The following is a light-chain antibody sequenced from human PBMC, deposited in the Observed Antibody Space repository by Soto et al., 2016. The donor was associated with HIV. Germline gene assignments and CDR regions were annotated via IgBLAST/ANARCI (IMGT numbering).Light chain of an antibody. J-gene: IGLJ2*01. CDR1: SLRSYY. Sequence: SSELTQDPAVSVALGQTVRITCQGDSLRSYYGSWYQQKPGQAPVLVIYGKNSRPSGIPDRFSGSTSGNTAPLAITGAQAEDEADYYCDSRDSSGNRLIFGGGTKLTVL. CDR2: GKN. V-gene: IGLV3-19*01. CDR3: DSRDSSGNRLI.